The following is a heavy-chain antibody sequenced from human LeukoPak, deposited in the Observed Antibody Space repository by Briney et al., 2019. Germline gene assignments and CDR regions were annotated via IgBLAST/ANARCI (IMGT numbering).Heavy chain of an antibody. CDR2: MNSGGTL. D-gene: IGHD1-26*01. CDR1: GFSVSSDL. V-gene: IGHV3-66*02. CDR3: ARHREY. Sequence: SGGSLRLSCAASGFSVSSDLMGWARQTPGKGLEWVSVMNSGGTLYYTDTVKGRFTISRDPSKNTLYLQMNSLRPEDTAQYHCARHREYWGLGTLVTVSS. J-gene: IGHJ4*02.